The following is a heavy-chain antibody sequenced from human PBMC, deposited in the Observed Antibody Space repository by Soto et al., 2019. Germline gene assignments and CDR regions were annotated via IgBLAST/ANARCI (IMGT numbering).Heavy chain of an antibody. CDR3: AKGPHYYGSGSQYGMDV. CDR2: ISGSGGST. J-gene: IGHJ6*02. CDR1: GFTFSSYA. V-gene: IGHV3-23*01. D-gene: IGHD3-10*01. Sequence: EVQLLESGGGLVQPGGSLRLSCAASGFTFSSYAMSWVRQAPGKGLEWVSAISGSGGSTYYADSVKGRFTISRDNSKISLYLQMNSRRAEDTAVYYCAKGPHYYGSGSQYGMDVWGQGTTVTVSS.